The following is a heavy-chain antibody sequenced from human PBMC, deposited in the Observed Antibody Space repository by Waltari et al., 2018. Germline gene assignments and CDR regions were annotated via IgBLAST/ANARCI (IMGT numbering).Heavy chain of an antibody. CDR3: ARGSLMITFGGVIVIAYNWFDP. V-gene: IGHV4-4*02. CDR2: IYHSGST. CDR1: GGSISSSHW. Sequence: QVQLQESGPGLVKPSGTLSLTCAVSGGSISSSHWWGWVRHPPGNGLERIGEIYHSGSTNYNPSLKSRVTISVDKSKNQFSLKLSSVTAADTAVYYCARGSLMITFGGVIVIAYNWFDPWGQGTLVTVSS. D-gene: IGHD3-16*02. J-gene: IGHJ5*02.